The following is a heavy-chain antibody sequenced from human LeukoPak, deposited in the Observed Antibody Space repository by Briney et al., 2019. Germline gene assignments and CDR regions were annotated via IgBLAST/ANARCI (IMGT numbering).Heavy chain of an antibody. D-gene: IGHD3-10*01. CDR1: GVTFSSYE. Sequence: GGTLRLSCAVSGVTFSSYERSWVRQAPGKGLEWVSYICSSGSTIYYAAPVKGRFTISRDNAKDSLYLQMNSLSAQDTAVYYCARGSHYYCSRSYVYWGQGTLVTVSS. CDR3: ARGSHYYCSRSYVY. V-gene: IGHV3-48*03. J-gene: IGHJ4*02. CDR2: ICSSGSTI.